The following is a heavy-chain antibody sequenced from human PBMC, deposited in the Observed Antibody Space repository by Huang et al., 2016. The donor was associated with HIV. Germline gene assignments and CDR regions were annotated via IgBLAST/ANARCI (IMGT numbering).Heavy chain of an antibody. D-gene: IGHD6-13*01. CDR1: GYTFTRYY. V-gene: IGHV1-46*03. CDR3: ARGPGGAAAGYYFDY. CDR2: INPSGGST. Sequence: QVQLVQSGAEVKKAGASVKVSCKASGYTFTRYYMHWVRQAPGQGLEWIAIINPSGGSTSYAQECQGRVTMTRETSTSTVYMELSSLRSEDTAVYYCARGPGGAAAGYYFDYWGQGTLVTVSS. J-gene: IGHJ4*02.